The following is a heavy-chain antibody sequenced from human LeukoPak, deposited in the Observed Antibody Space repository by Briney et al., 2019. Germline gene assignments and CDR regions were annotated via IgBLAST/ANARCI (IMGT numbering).Heavy chain of an antibody. CDR2: ITSSSSYI. Sequence: PGGSLRLSCAASGFTFSSYNVNWVRQAPGKGLEWVSSITSSSSYIYYADSVKGRFTISRDNAKNSLYLQMNSLRAEDTAVYYCARDPYSGSYGDYYYYYMDVWGKGTTVTISS. V-gene: IGHV3-21*01. CDR3: ARDPYSGSYGDYYYYYMDV. D-gene: IGHD1-26*01. CDR1: GFTFSSYN. J-gene: IGHJ6*03.